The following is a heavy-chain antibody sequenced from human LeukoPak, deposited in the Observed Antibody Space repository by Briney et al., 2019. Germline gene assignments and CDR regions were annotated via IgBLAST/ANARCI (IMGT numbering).Heavy chain of an antibody. D-gene: IGHD3-22*01. CDR2: INPNSGGT. CDR3: ARDYYDSSGYVGQIHYRFDI. Sequence: ASVKVSCKASGYTFTGYYMHWVRQAPGQGLEWMGRINPNSGGTNYAQKFQGRGTMTRDTSISTAYMELSRLRSDDTAVYYCARDYYDSSGYVGQIHYRFDIWGQGTMVTVSS. CDR1: GYTFTGYY. V-gene: IGHV1-2*06. J-gene: IGHJ3*02.